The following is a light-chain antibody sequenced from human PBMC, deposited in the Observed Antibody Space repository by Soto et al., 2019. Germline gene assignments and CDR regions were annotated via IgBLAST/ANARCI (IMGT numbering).Light chain of an antibody. CDR3: QKYNSAPLIT. Sequence: DIQMTQSPSTLSVSVVDRVTITCLASQTISSWLAWYQQKPGKVPKLLIYAASTLQSGVPSRFSGSGSGTDFTLTISSLQPEDVATYYCQKYNSAPLITFGQGTRLEIK. V-gene: IGKV1-27*01. CDR1: QTISSW. CDR2: AAS. J-gene: IGKJ5*01.